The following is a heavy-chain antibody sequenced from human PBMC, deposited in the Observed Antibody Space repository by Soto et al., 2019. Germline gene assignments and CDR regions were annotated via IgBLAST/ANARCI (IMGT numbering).Heavy chain of an antibody. CDR1: GGSISSYY. D-gene: IGHD3-9*01. CDR2: IYTSGST. V-gene: IGHV4-4*07. Sequence: SETLSLTCTVSGGSISSYYWSWIRQPAGKGLEWIGRIYTSGSTNYNPSLKSRVTMSVDTSKNQFSLKLSSVTAADTAVYYYARSYDILTGPANWFDPWGQGTLVTVSS. CDR3: ARSYDILTGPANWFDP. J-gene: IGHJ5*02.